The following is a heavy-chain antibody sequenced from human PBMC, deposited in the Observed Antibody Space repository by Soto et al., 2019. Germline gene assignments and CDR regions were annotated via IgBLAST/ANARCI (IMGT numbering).Heavy chain of an antibody. CDR1: GYSFTTYW. J-gene: IGHJ6*02. CDR2: INPGDSDI. V-gene: IGHV5-51*01. Sequence: VGSLKISCNASGYSFTTYWIAWVRQMPWKGLEWMGIINPGDSDIRYSPSFQGQVTISADNSISTAYLQWSSLRASDTAMYYCARHEQFYYYYYGMDVWGQGTAVTVSS. D-gene: IGHD4-4*01. CDR3: ARHEQFYYYYYGMDV.